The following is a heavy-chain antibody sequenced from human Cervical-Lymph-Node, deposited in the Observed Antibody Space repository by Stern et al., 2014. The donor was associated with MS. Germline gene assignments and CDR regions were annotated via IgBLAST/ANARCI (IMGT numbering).Heavy chain of an antibody. CDR2: IHPDDSDT. Sequence: QLVQSGTEVKKPGESLKISCKGSGYSFTNYWIGWVRQMPGKGLEWMGIIHPDDSDTRYSPSFQGQVTFSADKPINTAYLHWSSLKASDTAIYYCARHDGGGYCSGGSCYFDYWGQGTLVTVSS. D-gene: IGHD2-15*01. CDR3: ARHDGGGYCSGGSCYFDY. J-gene: IGHJ4*02. V-gene: IGHV5-51*01. CDR1: GYSFTNYW.